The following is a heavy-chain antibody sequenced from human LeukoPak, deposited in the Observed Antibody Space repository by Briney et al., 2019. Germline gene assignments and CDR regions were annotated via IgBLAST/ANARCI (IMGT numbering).Heavy chain of an antibody. J-gene: IGHJ4*02. CDR3: ARAGSSSWYYFDY. CDR2: ISAYNGNT. V-gene: IGHV1-18*01. Sequence: ASVKVSCKASGYTFTSYGISWVRQAPGQGLEWMGWISAYNGNTNYAQKFQGRVTITADESTSTAYMELSSLRSEDTAVYYCARAGSSSWYYFDYWGQGTLVTVSS. D-gene: IGHD6-13*01. CDR1: GYTFTSYG.